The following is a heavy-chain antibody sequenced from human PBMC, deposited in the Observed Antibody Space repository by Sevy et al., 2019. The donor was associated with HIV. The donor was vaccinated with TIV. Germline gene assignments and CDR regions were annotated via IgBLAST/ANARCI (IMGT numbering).Heavy chain of an antibody. CDR1: GDSISSYV. Sequence: SETLSLTCNVSGDSISSYVWSWFRQPPGKGLEWIAYIYYSGTIDYNPSIRSRVTISVDTSKKHFSMKLTSVTAADTAVYYCARDSAVVPRALVYWGQRTLVTVSS. CDR3: ARDSAVVPRALVY. V-gene: IGHV4-59*01. CDR2: IYYSGTI. J-gene: IGHJ4*02. D-gene: IGHD2-15*01.